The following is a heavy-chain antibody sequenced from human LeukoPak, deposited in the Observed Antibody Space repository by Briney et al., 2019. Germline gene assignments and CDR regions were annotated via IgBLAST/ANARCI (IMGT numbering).Heavy chain of an antibody. D-gene: IGHD3-10*01. CDR1: GYTFTSHG. CDR3: ARGGYYGSGNDFRFDP. V-gene: IGHV1-18*01. J-gene: IGHJ5*02. Sequence: ATVKVFCKASGYTFTSHGIRWVRQARGQGLEWMGWIRTYNGNTNYAQKLQGRVSMTTDTFTSTAYMDLRSLRSDDTAVYYCARGGYYGSGNDFRFDPWGQGTLVTVSS. CDR2: IRTYNGNT.